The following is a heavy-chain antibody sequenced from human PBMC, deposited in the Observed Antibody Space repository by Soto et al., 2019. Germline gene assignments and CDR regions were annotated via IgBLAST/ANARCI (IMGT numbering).Heavy chain of an antibody. J-gene: IGHJ3*02. V-gene: IGHV1-18*01. Sequence: QVQLVQSGAEVKKPGSSVKVSCKASGYTFTSYGISWVRQATGQRLEWMGWISAYNGNTNYAQKLQGRVTMTTDTVARTVFLELRCPRSDDTAVYYCARDVGYISTWEIWVQGTIGTGSS. D-gene: IGHD6-13*01. CDR1: GYTFTSYG. CDR3: ARDVGYISTWEI. CDR2: ISAYNGNT.